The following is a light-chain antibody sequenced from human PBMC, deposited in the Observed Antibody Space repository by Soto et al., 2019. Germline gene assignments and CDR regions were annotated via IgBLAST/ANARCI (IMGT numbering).Light chain of an antibody. CDR1: QGISSY. CDR3: HQLNSYPRT. CDR2: AAS. Sequence: DIQLTQSPSFLSASVGDRVTITCRASQGISSYLVWFQQKPGKAPKLLIYAASTLQSGVPSRFSGSGSGTEFTLTISSLQPEDFATYYCHQLNSYPRTFGQGTKVEIK. J-gene: IGKJ1*01. V-gene: IGKV1-9*01.